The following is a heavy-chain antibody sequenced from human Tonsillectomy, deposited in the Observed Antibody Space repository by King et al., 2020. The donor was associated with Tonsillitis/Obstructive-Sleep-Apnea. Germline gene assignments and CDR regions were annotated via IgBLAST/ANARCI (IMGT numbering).Heavy chain of an antibody. J-gene: IGHJ4*02. CDR1: GFTFKNYY. CDR2: ISGGGDYT. CDR3: AREAFSYTCGREGFDS. Sequence: VQLVESGGGLVKPGGFLRLSCEASGFTFKNYYMNWIRQAPGKGLEWISYISGGGDYTNYADSVKGRFTISRDNAKNSLSLELNSLRAEDTAVYYCAREAFSYTCGREGFDSWGQGTLVTVSS. D-gene: IGHD1-26*01. V-gene: IGHV3-11*05.